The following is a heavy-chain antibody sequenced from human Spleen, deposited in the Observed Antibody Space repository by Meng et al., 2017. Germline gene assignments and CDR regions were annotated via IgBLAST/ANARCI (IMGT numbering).Heavy chain of an antibody. J-gene: IGHJ4*02. V-gene: IGHV3-23*01. CDR3: AKDWYGSGSYPLDY. D-gene: IGHD3-10*01. CDR1: GFTFSRYA. CDR2: ISPGGGTT. Sequence: EVQLLESGGGLVQPGGSLRLSCAASGFTFSRYAMSWVRQAPGKGLEWVSAISPGGGTTYYADSVKGRFTISRDNSKNTLYLQMNSLRAEDTAVYYCAKDWYGSGSYPLDYWGQGSLVTVSS.